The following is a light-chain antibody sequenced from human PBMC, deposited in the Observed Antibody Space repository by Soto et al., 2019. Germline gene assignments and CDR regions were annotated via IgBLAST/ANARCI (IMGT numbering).Light chain of an antibody. J-gene: IGLJ2*01. CDR1: SGHSSYA. CDR3: QTWGTGFVL. CDR2: VDSDGSH. V-gene: IGLV4-69*01. Sequence: QSVLTQSPSASASLGASVKLTCTLSSGHSSYAIAWHQQQPQKGPRYLMKVDSDGSHIKGDGIPDRFSASSSGAERYLTISSLQSEDEADYYCQTWGTGFVLIGGGTKRTVL.